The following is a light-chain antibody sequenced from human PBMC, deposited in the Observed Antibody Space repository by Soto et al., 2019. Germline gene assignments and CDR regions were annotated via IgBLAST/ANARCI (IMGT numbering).Light chain of an antibody. Sequence: EIVLTQSPATLSLSPGERATLSCRASQSVNNYLAWYQQKPGQAPRLLIYDASSRATGIPDRFSGGGSGTDFTLTISRLEPEDFAVYYCQQFSSYPLTFGGGTKVDI. V-gene: IGKV3-20*01. CDR3: QQFSSYPLT. CDR2: DAS. J-gene: IGKJ4*01. CDR1: QSVNNY.